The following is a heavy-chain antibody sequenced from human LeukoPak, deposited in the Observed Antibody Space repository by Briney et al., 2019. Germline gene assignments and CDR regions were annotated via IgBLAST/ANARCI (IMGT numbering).Heavy chain of an antibody. D-gene: IGHD2-15*01. CDR3: AREGGGTNCSGGSCYSGYFDY. CDR1: GGSINSYY. Sequence: AETLSLTCIVSGGSINSYYWNWIRQPPGKGLEWIGYVFYSGNTNYNPSLKSRVTISVDASKSQLSLKLNSVTAADTAVYYCAREGGGTNCSGGSCYSGYFDYWGQGTLVTVSS. V-gene: IGHV4-59*01. J-gene: IGHJ4*02. CDR2: VFYSGNT.